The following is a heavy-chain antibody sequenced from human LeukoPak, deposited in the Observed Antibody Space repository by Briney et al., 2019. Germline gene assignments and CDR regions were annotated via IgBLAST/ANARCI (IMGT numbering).Heavy chain of an antibody. J-gene: IGHJ6*03. D-gene: IGHD3-10*01. CDR1: GYTFTSYD. V-gene: IGHV1-18*01. CDR2: ISAYNGNT. Sequence: GASVKVSCKASGYTFTSYDVSWVRQAPGQGLEWMGWISAYNGNTNYAQKLQGRVTMTTDTSTSTAYMELRSLRSDDTAVYYCARVAGGHYYYYYMDVWGKGTTVTVSS. CDR3: ARVAGGHYYYYYMDV.